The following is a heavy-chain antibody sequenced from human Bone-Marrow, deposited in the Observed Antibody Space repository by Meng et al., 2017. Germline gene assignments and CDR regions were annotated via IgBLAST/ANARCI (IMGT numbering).Heavy chain of an antibody. CDR2: IYHDGST. J-gene: IGHJ5*02. CDR1: GASISSSHW. Sequence: GQRQGWGPGLVKPSGTLSLTCAVSGASISSSHWWGWVRQPPGKGLEWIGEIYHDGSTNYTPSLKSRVTISVDKSKNQFSLKLSSVTAADTAVYYCARAAYDIWSGYAPWGQGSLVTVSS. D-gene: IGHD3-3*01. CDR3: ARAAYDIWSGYAP. V-gene: IGHV4-4*02.